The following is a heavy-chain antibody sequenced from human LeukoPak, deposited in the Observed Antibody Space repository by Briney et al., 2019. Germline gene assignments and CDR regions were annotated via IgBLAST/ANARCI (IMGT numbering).Heavy chain of an antibody. V-gene: IGHV4-34*01. CDR3: ARLPDSSGWYRRGAFDI. CDR2: INHSGST. CDR1: GGSFSGYY. Sequence: SETLSLTCAVYGGSFSGYYWSWIRQPPGKGLEWIGEINHSGSTNYNPSLKSRVTISVDTSTNQFSLKLSSVTAADTAVYYCARLPDSSGWYRRGAFDIWGQGTMVTVSS. D-gene: IGHD6-19*01. J-gene: IGHJ3*02.